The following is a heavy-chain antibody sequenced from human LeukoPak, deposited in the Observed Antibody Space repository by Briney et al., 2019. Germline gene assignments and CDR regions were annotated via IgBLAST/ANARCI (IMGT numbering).Heavy chain of an antibody. V-gene: IGHV4-59*01. D-gene: IGHD6-13*01. Sequence: SETLSLTCTVSGGSISSYYWSWIRQPPGKGLEWLGYIYYSGSTNYNPSLKSRVTISVDTSKNQFSLKLSSVTAADTAVYYCARESSGDIAAVGTFGYWGQGTLVTVSS. CDR2: IYYSGST. CDR1: GGSISSYY. J-gene: IGHJ4*02. CDR3: ARESSGDIAAVGTFGY.